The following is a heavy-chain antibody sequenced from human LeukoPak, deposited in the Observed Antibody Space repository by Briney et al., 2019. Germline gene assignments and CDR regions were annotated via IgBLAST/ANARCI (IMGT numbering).Heavy chain of an antibody. Sequence: SETLSLTCTVSGGSISSGDYYWSWIRQPPGKGLEWIGYIYYSGSTYYNPSLKSRVTISVDTSKNQFSLKLSSVTAADTAVYYCARVKSPLRFLEWLPYYFDYWGRGTLVTVSS. D-gene: IGHD3-3*01. CDR3: ARVKSPLRFLEWLPYYFDY. CDR1: GGSISSGDYY. V-gene: IGHV4-30-4*08. J-gene: IGHJ4*02. CDR2: IYYSGST.